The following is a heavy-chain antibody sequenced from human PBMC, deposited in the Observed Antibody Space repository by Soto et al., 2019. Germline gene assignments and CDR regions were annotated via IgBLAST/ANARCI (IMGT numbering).Heavy chain of an antibody. CDR1: GGSISSYY. J-gene: IGHJ5*02. CDR2: IYYSGST. V-gene: IGHV4-59*01. Sequence: SETLSLTCTVSGGSISSYYWSWIRQPPGKGLEWIGYIYYSGSTNYNPSLKSRVTISVDTSKNQFSPKLSSVTAADTAVYYCARDRLRNWFDPWGQGTLVTVSS. CDR3: ARDRLRNWFDP.